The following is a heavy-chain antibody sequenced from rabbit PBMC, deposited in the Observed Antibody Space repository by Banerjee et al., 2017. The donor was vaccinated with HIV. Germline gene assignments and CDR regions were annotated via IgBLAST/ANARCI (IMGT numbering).Heavy chain of an antibody. D-gene: IGHD6-1*01. CDR3: ARVNHYTYGYAGCYSL. CDR2: IYPGRGFT. V-gene: IGHV1S7*01. J-gene: IGHJ4*01. CDR1: GIDFSSYG. Sequence: QLVESGGGLVTLGGSLKLSCKASGIDFSSYGISWVRQAPGKGLEWIGIIYPGRGFTDCASWVNGRFTISSDNAQNTVDLQMNSLTAADTATYFCARVNHYTYGYAGCYSLWGPGTLVTVS.